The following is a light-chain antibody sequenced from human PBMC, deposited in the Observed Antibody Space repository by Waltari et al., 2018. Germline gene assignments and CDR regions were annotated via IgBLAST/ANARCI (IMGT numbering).Light chain of an antibody. Sequence: MLTQSPATLSLSPGAGATLSCRASQSISTYLAWFQQRPGQAPRLLIYDASNRAAGVPARFSGSGSGTDFTLSISSLEPEDFAVYYCQQYHHWSTFGGGTKVEI. CDR1: QSISTY. V-gene: IGKV3-11*01. CDR3: QQYHHWST. CDR2: DAS. J-gene: IGKJ4*01.